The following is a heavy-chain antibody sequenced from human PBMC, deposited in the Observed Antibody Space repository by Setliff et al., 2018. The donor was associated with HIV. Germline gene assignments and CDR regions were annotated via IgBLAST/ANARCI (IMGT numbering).Heavy chain of an antibody. CDR2: IYYSGST. J-gene: IGHJ6*03. V-gene: IGHV4-31*03. Sequence: SETLSLTCTVSGSSITSGGYYWSWLRQHPGKGLEWIGYIYYSGSTYYNPSLESRVTISVDTSEGQFSLKLSSVSAADTAVYYCARGGPDDILTGYYYFFYYMDVWGKGTTVTSP. CDR3: ARGGPDDILTGYYYFFYYMDV. D-gene: IGHD3-9*01. CDR1: GSSITSGGYY.